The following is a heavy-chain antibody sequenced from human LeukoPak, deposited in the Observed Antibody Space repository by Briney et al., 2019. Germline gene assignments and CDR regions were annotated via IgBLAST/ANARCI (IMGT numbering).Heavy chain of an antibody. CDR3: ARGPTRGNRFDY. CDR2: IKQDGSEK. D-gene: IGHD1-14*01. Sequence: PGGSLRLSCAASGFTVRSYWMSWVRQAPGKGRGWGSNIKQDGSEKYYVDSVQGPFTISRDNAKPPLYLQMNSLRAEDTAVYYCARGPTRGNRFDYWGQGPLVPVPS. J-gene: IGHJ4*02. V-gene: IGHV3-7*04. CDR1: GFTVRSYW.